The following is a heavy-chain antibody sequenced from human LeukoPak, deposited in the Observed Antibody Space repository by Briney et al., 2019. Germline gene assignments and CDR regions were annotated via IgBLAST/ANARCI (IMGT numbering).Heavy chain of an antibody. CDR1: GGTFSSYA. Sequence: AASVKVSCTASGGTFSSYAISWVRQAPGQGLEWMGGIIPIFGTANYAQKFQGRVTITADESTSTAYMELSSLRSEDTAVYYCARTNIVVVPAADSYYYYGMDVWGQGTTVTVSS. CDR2: IIPIFGTA. V-gene: IGHV1-69*13. D-gene: IGHD2-2*01. CDR3: ARTNIVVVPAADSYYYYGMDV. J-gene: IGHJ6*02.